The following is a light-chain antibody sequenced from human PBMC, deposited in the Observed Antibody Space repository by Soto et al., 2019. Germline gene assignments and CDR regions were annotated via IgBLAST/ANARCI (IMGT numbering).Light chain of an antibody. CDR2: DAS. CDR1: QSVSSY. Sequence: EIVLTQSPATLSLSPGERATLSCRASQSVSSYLAWYQQKPGQAPRLLIYDASNRATGIPARFSGSGSETDFPLTISSLEPEDFAVYYCQQRSNWPPLTVGGGTKVEIK. CDR3: QQRSNWPPLT. J-gene: IGKJ4*01. V-gene: IGKV3-11*01.